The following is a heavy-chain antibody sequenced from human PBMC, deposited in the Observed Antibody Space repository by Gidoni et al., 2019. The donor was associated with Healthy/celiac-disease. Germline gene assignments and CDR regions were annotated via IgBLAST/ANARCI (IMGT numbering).Heavy chain of an antibody. J-gene: IGHJ4*02. V-gene: IGHV1-2*02. CDR3: ARDSFELGIERGIDY. CDR1: GYTFPGYY. D-gene: IGHD7-27*01. Sequence: QVQLVQSGAEVKKPGASVKVSCKASGYTFPGYYIRWVRQAPGQGLEWMGWINPNSGGTNYAQKFQGRVTMTRDTSISTAYMELSRLRSDDTAVYYCARDSFELGIERGIDYWGQGTLVTVSS. CDR2: INPNSGGT.